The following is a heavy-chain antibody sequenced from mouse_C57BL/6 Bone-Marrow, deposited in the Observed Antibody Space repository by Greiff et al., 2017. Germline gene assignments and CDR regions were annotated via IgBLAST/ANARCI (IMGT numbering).Heavy chain of an antibody. CDR2: IYPGDGDT. V-gene: IGHV1-82*01. D-gene: IGHD2-5*01. CDR3: ARSVYYSNYLFDY. Sequence: VHLVESGPELVKPGASVKISCKASGYAFSSSWMNWVKQRPGKGLEWIGRIYPGDGDTNYNGKFKGKATLTADKSSSTAYMQLSSLTSEDSAVYFCARSVYYSNYLFDYGGQGTTLTGSS. CDR1: GYAFSSSW. J-gene: IGHJ2*01.